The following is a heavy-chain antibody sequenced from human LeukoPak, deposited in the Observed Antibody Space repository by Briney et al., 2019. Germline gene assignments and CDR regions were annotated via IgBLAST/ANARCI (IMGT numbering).Heavy chain of an antibody. J-gene: IGHJ3*02. V-gene: IGHV3-43*02. CDR2: ISGDGGST. CDR3: AKEGIAVAGGAFDI. Sequence: PGGSLRLSCAASGFTFSSYATSWVRQAPGKGLEWVSLISGDGGSTYYADSVKGRFTISRDNSKNSLYLQMNSLRTEDTALYYCAKEGIAVAGGAFDIWGQGTMVTVSS. CDR1: GFTFSSYA. D-gene: IGHD6-19*01.